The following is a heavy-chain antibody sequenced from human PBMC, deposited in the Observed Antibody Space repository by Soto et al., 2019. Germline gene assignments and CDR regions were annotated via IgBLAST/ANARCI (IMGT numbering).Heavy chain of an antibody. J-gene: IGHJ4*02. CDR1: GDSVSSNSAA. CDR2: TYYRSKWYN. V-gene: IGHV6-1*01. Sequence: PSQTLSLTCAISGDSVSSNSAAWNWIRQSPSRGLEWLGRTYYRSKWYNDYAVSVKSRITINPDTSKNQFSLQLNSVTPEDTAVYYCGRENVAAAGTLAQFDXWGQGTLVNVS. CDR3: GRENVAAAGTLAQFDX. D-gene: IGHD6-13*01.